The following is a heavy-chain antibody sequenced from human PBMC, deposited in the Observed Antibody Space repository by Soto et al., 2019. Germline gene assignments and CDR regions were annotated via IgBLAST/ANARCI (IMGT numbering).Heavy chain of an antibody. V-gene: IGHV4-39*01. CDR3: ATSNWFDP. Sequence: SETLSLTCTVSGGSISSDTYYWGWMRQSPEKGLEWIASISYSGSTYYNPTLKSRVTISVDTSKNQFSLKLTSVTAADTAVYYCATSNWFDPWGQGTLVTVSS. CDR2: ISYSGST. CDR1: GGSISSDTYY. J-gene: IGHJ5*02.